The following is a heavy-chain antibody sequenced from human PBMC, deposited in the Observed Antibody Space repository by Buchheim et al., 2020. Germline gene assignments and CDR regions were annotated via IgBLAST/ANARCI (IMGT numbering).Heavy chain of an antibody. V-gene: IGHV4-39*01. D-gene: IGHD2-2*01. CDR3: ARTWTYCSSTSCYEY. Sequence: QLQLQESGPGLVKPSETLSLTCTVSGGSISSSSYYWGWIRQPPGKGLEWIGSIYYSGSTYYNPSLKRRVTISVDTSKNQFSLKLSSVTAADTAVYYCARTWTYCSSTSCYEYWGQGTL. CDR2: IYYSGST. CDR1: GGSISSSSYY. J-gene: IGHJ4*02.